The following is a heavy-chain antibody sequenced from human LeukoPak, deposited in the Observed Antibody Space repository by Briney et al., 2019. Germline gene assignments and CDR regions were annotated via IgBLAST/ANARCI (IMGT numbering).Heavy chain of an antibody. J-gene: IGHJ4*02. D-gene: IGHD2-21*01. CDR1: GFTFSSYW. V-gene: IGHV3-74*01. CDR2: INSDGSST. CDR3: AKAPVTSCRGAYCYPFDY. Sequence: GSLRLSCAASGFTFSSYWMHWVRQAPGKGLVWVSRINSDGSSTSYADSVKGRFTISRDSSKNTLYLQMNSLRAEDAAVYYCAKAPVTSCRGAYCYPFDYWGQGTLVTVSS.